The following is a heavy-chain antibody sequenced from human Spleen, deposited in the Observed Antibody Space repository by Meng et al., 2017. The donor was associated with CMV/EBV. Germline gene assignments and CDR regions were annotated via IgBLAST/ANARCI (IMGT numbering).Heavy chain of an antibody. D-gene: IGHD2-2*02. Sequence: SLKISCAASGFTFDDYAMHWVRQAPGKGLEWVSGISWNSGSIGYADSVKGRFTISRDNAKNSLYLQMNSLRAEDTALYYCARDAVVAPAALRTFYYYGMDVWGQGSTVTVSS. V-gene: IGHV3-9*01. CDR1: GFTFDDYA. CDR2: ISWNSGSI. J-gene: IGHJ6*02. CDR3: ARDAVVAPAALRTFYYYGMDV.